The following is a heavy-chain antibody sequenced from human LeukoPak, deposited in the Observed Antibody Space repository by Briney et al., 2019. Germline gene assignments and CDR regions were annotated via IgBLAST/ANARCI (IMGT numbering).Heavy chain of an antibody. D-gene: IGHD5-12*01. Sequence: SETLSLTCTVSGYSISSGYYWGWIRQPPGKGLEWIGSIYHSGSTYCNPSLKSRVTISVDTSKNQFSLKLSSVTAADTAVYYCARDVDIVATIDYWGQGTLVTVSS. CDR1: GYSISSGYY. CDR2: IYHSGST. CDR3: ARDVDIVATIDY. V-gene: IGHV4-38-2*02. J-gene: IGHJ4*02.